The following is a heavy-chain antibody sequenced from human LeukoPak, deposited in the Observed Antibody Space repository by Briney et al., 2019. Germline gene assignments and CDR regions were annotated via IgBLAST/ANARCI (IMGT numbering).Heavy chain of an antibody. V-gene: IGHV4-38-2*02. J-gene: IGHJ4*02. D-gene: IGHD2-15*01. CDR3: AREGIRYCSGGSCDPSDY. Sequence: PSETLSLTCTVSGYSISSGYYWGWIRQPPGKGLEWIGSIYHSGSTYYNPSLKSRVTISVDTSKNQFSLKPSSVTAADTAVYYCAREGIRYCSGGSCDPSDYWGQGTLVTVSS. CDR1: GYSISSGYY. CDR2: IYHSGST.